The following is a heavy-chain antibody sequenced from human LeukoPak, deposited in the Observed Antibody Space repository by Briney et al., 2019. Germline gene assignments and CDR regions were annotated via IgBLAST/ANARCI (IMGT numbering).Heavy chain of an antibody. Sequence: PGGSLRLSCAASGFTFSSYGMHWVRQAPGKGLEWVAVISYDGSNKYYADSVKGRFTISRDNSKNTLYLQMNSLRAEDTAVYYCAKDQAGATLHWGQGTLVTVSS. CDR3: AKDQAGATLH. CDR2: ISYDGSNK. D-gene: IGHD1-26*01. V-gene: IGHV3-30*18. J-gene: IGHJ4*02. CDR1: GFTFSSYG.